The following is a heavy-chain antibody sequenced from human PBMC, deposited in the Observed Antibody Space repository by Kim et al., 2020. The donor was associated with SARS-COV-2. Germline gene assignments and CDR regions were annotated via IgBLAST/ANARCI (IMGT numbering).Heavy chain of an antibody. Sequence: SETLSLTCTVSGGSISSSDYFWGWIRQPPGKGLEWIGNIFYTGSTYYNPSLKSRLTISVGTSKNQFSLKLTSVTAADTAVYYCARQYGGANEYWGQGILVTVSS. D-gene: IGHD1-26*01. CDR1: GGSISSSDYF. CDR2: IFYTGST. V-gene: IGHV4-39*01. CDR3: ARQYGGANEY. J-gene: IGHJ4*02.